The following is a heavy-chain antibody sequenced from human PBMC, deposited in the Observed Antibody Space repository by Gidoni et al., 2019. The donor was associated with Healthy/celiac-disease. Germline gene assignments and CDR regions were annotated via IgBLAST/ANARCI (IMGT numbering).Heavy chain of an antibody. D-gene: IGHD4-17*01. V-gene: IGHV3-48*03. J-gene: IGHJ4*02. CDR1: GFTFSSYE. Sequence: EVQLVESGGGLVQPGGSLRLSCAASGFTFSSYEMNWVRQAPGKGLEWVSYISSSGSTIYYADSVKGRFTISRDNAKNSLYLQMNSLRAEDTAVYYCARGVYGGNAAHFDYWGQGTLVTVSS. CDR2: ISSSGSTI. CDR3: ARGVYGGNAAHFDY.